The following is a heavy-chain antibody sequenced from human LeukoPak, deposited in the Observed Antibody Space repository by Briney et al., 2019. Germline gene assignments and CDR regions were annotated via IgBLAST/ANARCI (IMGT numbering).Heavy chain of an antibody. Sequence: SETLSLTCTISGASIRSYYWSWIRQPAGKGLEWIGRVYISGSNNYNPSLKSRVTMSVDTSKNQFSLNLNSVTAADTAVYYCAKEIGDSRGPEYYPGKDVWGQGTTVTVSS. CDR3: AKEIGDSRGPEYYPGKDV. CDR1: GASIRSYY. V-gene: IGHV4-4*07. J-gene: IGHJ6*02. CDR2: VYISGSN. D-gene: IGHD6-19*01.